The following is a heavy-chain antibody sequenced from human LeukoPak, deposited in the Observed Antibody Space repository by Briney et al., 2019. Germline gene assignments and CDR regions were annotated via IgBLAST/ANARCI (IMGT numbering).Heavy chain of an antibody. Sequence: TGGSLRLSCAASGFSFNTCAMTWVRQGPGKGLEWVSTISESSGRIIYADSVKGRFTISRDNSKSTVYLQMNSLRAEDTAVYYCTKLSSGWALFAHWGQRALVTVSS. CDR3: TKLSSGWALFAH. CDR1: GFSFNTCA. D-gene: IGHD6-19*01. CDR2: ISESSGRI. V-gene: IGHV3-23*01. J-gene: IGHJ4*02.